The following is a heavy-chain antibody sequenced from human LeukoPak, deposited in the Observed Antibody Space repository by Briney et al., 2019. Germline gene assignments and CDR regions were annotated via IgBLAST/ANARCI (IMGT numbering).Heavy chain of an antibody. CDR3: ARIAVAGRVYYYCYYMDV. Sequence: ASVKVSCKASGGTFSSYAISWVRQAPGQGLEWMGGIIPIFGTANYAQKFQGRVTITADKSTSTAYMELSSLRSEDTAVYYCARIAVAGRVYYYCYYMDVWGKGTTVTVSS. J-gene: IGHJ6*03. CDR2: IIPIFGTA. D-gene: IGHD6-19*01. CDR1: GGTFSSYA. V-gene: IGHV1-69*06.